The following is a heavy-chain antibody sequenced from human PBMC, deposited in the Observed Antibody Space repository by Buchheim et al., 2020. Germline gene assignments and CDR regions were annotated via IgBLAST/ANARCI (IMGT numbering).Heavy chain of an antibody. CDR2: ISYDGSNK. Sequence: QVQLVESGGGVVQPGRSLRLSCAASGFTFSSYGMHWVRQAPGKGLEWVAVISYDGSNKYYADSVKGRFTISRDNSKNTLYLQMNSLRAEDTAVYYCAKDNLNDDYGDSRSLYYYYGMDVWGQGTT. D-gene: IGHD4-17*01. J-gene: IGHJ6*02. CDR1: GFTFSSYG. CDR3: AKDNLNDDYGDSRSLYYYYGMDV. V-gene: IGHV3-30*18.